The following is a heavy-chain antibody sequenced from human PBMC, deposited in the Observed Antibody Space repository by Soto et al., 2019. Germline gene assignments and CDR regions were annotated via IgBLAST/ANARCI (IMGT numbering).Heavy chain of an antibody. V-gene: IGHV2-26*01. CDR1: GFSLSNARMG. D-gene: IGHD3-10*01. J-gene: IGHJ5*02. Sequence: SGPTLVNPTETLTLTCTVSGFSLSNARMGVSWIRQPPGKALEWLAHIFSNDEKSYSTSLKSRLTISKDTSKSQVVLTMTNMAPVDTAIFYCARMRRPGVSGFGELLSCFAPWGQGTLVTV. CDR2: IFSNDEK. CDR3: ARMRRPGVSGFGELLSCFAP.